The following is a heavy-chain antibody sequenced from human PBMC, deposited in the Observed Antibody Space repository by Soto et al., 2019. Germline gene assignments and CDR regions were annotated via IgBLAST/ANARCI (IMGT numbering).Heavy chain of an antibody. V-gene: IGHV3-48*03. D-gene: IGHD2-2*01. Sequence: LSCAASGFTFSSYEMNWVRQAPGKGLEWVSYISSSGSTIYYADSVKGRFTISRDNAKNSLYLQMNSLRAEDTAVYYCARDQLLSSYYNMDVWGQGTTVTVSS. CDR3: ARDQLLSSYYNMDV. J-gene: IGHJ6*02. CDR2: ISSSGSTI. CDR1: GFTFSSYE.